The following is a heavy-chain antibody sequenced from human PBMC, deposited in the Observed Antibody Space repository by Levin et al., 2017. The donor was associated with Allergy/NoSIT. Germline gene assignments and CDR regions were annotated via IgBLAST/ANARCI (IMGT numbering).Heavy chain of an antibody. V-gene: IGHV3-30*18. J-gene: IGHJ3*02. D-gene: IGHD6-6*01. Sequence: GESLKISCAASGFTFSSYGMHWVRQAPGKGLEWVAVISYDGSNKYYADSVKGRFTISRDNSKNTLYLQMNSLRAEDTAVYYCAKVGGSSSSRGHAFDIWGQGTMVTVSS. CDR2: ISYDGSNK. CDR1: GFTFSSYG. CDR3: AKVGGSSSSRGHAFDI.